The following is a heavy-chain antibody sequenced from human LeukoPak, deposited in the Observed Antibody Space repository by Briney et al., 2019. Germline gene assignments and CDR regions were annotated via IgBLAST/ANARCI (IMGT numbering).Heavy chain of an antibody. J-gene: IGHJ2*01. CDR1: GGSISSGSYY. CDR2: IYTSGST. V-gene: IGHV4-61*02. CDR3: ARVYYSSSYDYWYFDL. D-gene: IGHD6-13*01. Sequence: SETLSLTCTVSGGSISSGSYYWSWIRQPAGKGLEWIGRIYTSGSTNYNPPLKSRVTISVDTSKNQFSLKLTSVTAADTAVYYCARVYYSSSYDYWYFDLWGRGTLVTVSS.